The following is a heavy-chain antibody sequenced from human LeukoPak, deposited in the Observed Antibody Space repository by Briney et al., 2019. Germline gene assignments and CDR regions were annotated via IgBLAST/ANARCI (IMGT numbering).Heavy chain of an antibody. J-gene: IGHJ3*01. D-gene: IGHD3-3*01. V-gene: IGHV3-30-3*01. CDR1: GFTFSDYA. CDR3: ARDRSGYANDAFDF. CDR2: LSYGGTNK. Sequence: GRSLRLSCAASGFTFSDYAMHWVRQAPGKGLEWVAVLSYGGTNKYYADSVKGRFTISRDNSKNTMFLQMNSLRADDTAVYHCARDRSGYANDAFDFWGQGTMVTVSS.